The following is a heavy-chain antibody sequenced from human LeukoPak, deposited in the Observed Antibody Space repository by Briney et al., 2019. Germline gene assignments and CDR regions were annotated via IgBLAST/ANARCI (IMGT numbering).Heavy chain of an antibody. CDR1: GYTFTSYD. J-gene: IGHJ4*02. CDR2: MNPNSGNT. V-gene: IGHV1-8*03. Sequence: ASVKVSCKASGYTFTSYDINWVRQATGQGLEWMGWMNPNSGNTGYAQKFQGRVTITRNTSISTAYMELSSLRSEDTVVYYCARFLSGSYYVFDYWGQGTLVTVSS. CDR3: ARFLSGSYYVFDY. D-gene: IGHD1-26*01.